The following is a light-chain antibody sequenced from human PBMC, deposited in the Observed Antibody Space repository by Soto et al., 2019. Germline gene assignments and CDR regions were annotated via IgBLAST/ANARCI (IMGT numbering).Light chain of an antibody. CDR1: TGAVTNGHY. J-gene: IGLJ1*01. CDR3: LLSYNGPYV. CDR2: DTT. Sequence: AVGTQEPSLTVSPGGTVTLTCVSSTGAVTNGHYPYWFQQKPGQAPRTLIYDTTNRHSWTPARFSGSLLGGKAALTLSGAQPEDEAEYYCLLSYNGPYVFGTGTKVTVL. V-gene: IGLV7-46*01.